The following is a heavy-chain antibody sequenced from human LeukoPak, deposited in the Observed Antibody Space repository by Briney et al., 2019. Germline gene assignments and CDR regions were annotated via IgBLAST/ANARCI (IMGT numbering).Heavy chain of an antibody. V-gene: IGHV4-59*08. J-gene: IGHJ5*02. Sequence: PSETLSLTCTVSGGSFGTDYWSWIRQPPGKGLEWIGYVYYSGSANYNPSLKSRVTISVDTSKNQFSLKMNSVTAADTAVYYCARQVGWFDPWGQGTLVSVSP. CDR2: VYYSGSA. CDR1: GGSFGTDY. CDR3: ARQVGWFDP.